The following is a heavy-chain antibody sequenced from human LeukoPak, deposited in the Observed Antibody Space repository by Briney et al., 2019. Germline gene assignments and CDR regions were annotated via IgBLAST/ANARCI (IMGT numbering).Heavy chain of an antibody. CDR3: ATRLIADRGRFDF. V-gene: IGHV1-2*02. D-gene: IGHD3-10*01. CDR1: GYTFTGYY. J-gene: IGHJ4*02. CDR2: INPNSGGT. Sequence: ASVKVSCKASGYTFTGYYMHWVRQAPGQGLEWMGWINPNSGGTNYAPKFQDRVTMTRDTSTSTASMELSRLRSDDTAVYYCATRLIADRGRFDFWGQGTLVTVSS.